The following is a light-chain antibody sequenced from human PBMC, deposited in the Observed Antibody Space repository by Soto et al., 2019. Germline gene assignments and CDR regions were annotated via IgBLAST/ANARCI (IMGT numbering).Light chain of an antibody. V-gene: IGLV1-40*01. CDR3: QSYDSSPSGYV. Sequence: QSVLTQPPSVSGAPGHRVTISCTGSSSNIGAGYDVHWYQQLPGTAPKLLIYANRNRPAGVPDRFSASKSDTSASLAITGLQAEDEADYYCQSYDSSPSGYVFGTGTKVTVL. J-gene: IGLJ1*01. CDR2: ANR. CDR1: SSNIGAGYD.